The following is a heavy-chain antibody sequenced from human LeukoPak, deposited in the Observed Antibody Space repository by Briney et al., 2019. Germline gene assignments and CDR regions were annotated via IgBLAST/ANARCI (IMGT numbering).Heavy chain of an antibody. J-gene: IGHJ3*02. D-gene: IGHD2-2*01. V-gene: IGHV3-30*02. CDR3: AKALLRYCSSTSCYPDAFDI. CDR1: GFTFSSYG. CDR2: IRYDGSNK. Sequence: GGSLRLSCAASGFTFSSYGMHWVRQAPGKGLEWVAFIRYDGSNKYYADSVKGRFTISRDNSKNTLYLQMNSLRAEDTAVYYCAKALLRYCSSTSCYPDAFDIWGQGTMVTVSS.